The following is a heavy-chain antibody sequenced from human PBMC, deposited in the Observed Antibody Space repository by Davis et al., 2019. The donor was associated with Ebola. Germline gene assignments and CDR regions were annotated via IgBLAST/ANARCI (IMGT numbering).Heavy chain of an antibody. CDR2: IYTGDSDT. CDR3: ATLRRTITGMDDGFDI. CDR1: GNSFSSHW. V-gene: IGHV5-51*01. Sequence: GESLKISCKDSGNSFSSHWIGWVRQMPGKGLEWMGIIYTGDSDTRYSPSFRGQVTISADKSSKTAFLQWSSLKASDTARYYCATLRRTITGMDDGFDIWGQGTMVTVSS. J-gene: IGHJ3*02. D-gene: IGHD1-20*01.